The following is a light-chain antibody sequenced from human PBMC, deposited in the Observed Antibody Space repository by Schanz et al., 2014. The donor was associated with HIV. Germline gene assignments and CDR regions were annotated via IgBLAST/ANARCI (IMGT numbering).Light chain of an antibody. CDR3: CSYAGSSTYV. CDR2: DVS. J-gene: IGLJ2*01. V-gene: IGLV2-23*02. CDR1: SSDVGTYNL. Sequence: QSALTQPASVSGSPGQSITISCTGTSSDVGTYNLVSWYQQHPGKAPKLMIYDVSKRPSGVSNRFSGSKSGSTASLTISGLQAEDEADYYCCSYAGSSTYVFGGGTKLTV.